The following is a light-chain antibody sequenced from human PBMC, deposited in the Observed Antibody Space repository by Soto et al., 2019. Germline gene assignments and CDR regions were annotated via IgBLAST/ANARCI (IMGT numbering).Light chain of an antibody. Sequence: NVMTHSPATLSVTPDDRATLSCRASQIGSGDLAWYQQKPGQAPRLLIYAASTRATGIAAKFSGSGSGTDFTLPISRLEPDDFAVYYCRQYGSSSWTFGQGTKVDIK. V-gene: IGKV3-20*01. CDR2: AAS. CDR3: RQYGSSSWT. CDR1: QIGSGD. J-gene: IGKJ1*01.